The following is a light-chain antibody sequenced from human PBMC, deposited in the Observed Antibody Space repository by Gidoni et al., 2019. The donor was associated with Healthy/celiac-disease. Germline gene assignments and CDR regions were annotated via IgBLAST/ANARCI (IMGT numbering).Light chain of an antibody. Sequence: DIQMTQSPSTLSASIGDRVTITCRASQSISSWLAWYQQKPGKAPKLLIYKASSLESGVPSRFSGSGSGTEFTLTISSLQPDDFATYYCQQYNSYPYTFGQGTKLEIK. CDR1: QSISSW. CDR2: KAS. V-gene: IGKV1-5*03. CDR3: QQYNSYPYT. J-gene: IGKJ2*01.